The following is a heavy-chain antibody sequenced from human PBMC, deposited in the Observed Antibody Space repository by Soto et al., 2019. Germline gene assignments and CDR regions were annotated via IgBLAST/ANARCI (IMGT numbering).Heavy chain of an antibody. CDR3: ARDRSSGYVSDYYYYYMDV. J-gene: IGHJ6*03. CDR2: IYDSGKT. V-gene: IGHV4-59*01. Sequence: PSETLSLTCTVSGGSIISDYWSWIRQPPGKGLEWIGYIYDSGKTKYNPSLKSRVTISEDTSKNQFSLKLGSVTAADTAVYFCARDRSSGYVSDYYYYYMDVWGKGTTVTVSS. D-gene: IGHD5-12*01. CDR1: GGSIISDY.